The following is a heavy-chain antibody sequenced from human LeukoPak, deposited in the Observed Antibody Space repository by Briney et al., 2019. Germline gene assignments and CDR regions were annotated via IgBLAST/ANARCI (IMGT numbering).Heavy chain of an antibody. D-gene: IGHD3-10*01. V-gene: IGHV1-8*02. CDR2: MNPDSGNT. J-gene: IGHJ5*02. Sequence: ASVKVSCKASGYTFTSYDINWVRQATGQGPEWMGWMNPDSGNTGYAHKFQGRVTMTANTSINTAYMELSSLRSEDTAVYYCARMHYYDSGGSNWFDPWGQGTLVTVSS. CDR1: GYTFTSYD. CDR3: ARMHYYDSGGSNWFDP.